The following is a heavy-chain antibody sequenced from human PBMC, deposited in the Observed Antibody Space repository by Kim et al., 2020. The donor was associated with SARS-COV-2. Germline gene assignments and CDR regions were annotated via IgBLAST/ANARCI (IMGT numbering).Heavy chain of an antibody. V-gene: IGHV3-21*01. CDR3: ARDSAFTIFGVFTADYGMDV. CDR2: ISSSSSYI. J-gene: IGHJ6*02. Sequence: GGSLRHSCAASGFTFSSYSMNWVRQAPGKGLEWVSSISSSSSYIYYADSVKGRFTISRDNAKNSLYLQMNSLRAEDTAVYYCARDSAFTIFGVFTADYGMDVWGQGTTVTVSS. CDR1: GFTFSSYS. D-gene: IGHD3-3*01.